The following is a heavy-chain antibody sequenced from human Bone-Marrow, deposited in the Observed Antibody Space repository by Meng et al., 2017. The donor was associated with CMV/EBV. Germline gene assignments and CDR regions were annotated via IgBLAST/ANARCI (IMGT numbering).Heavy chain of an antibody. V-gene: IGHV3-7*01. CDR1: GFTFSSYW. Sequence: ETLSLTCAASGFTFSSYWMSWVRQAPGKGLEWVANIKQDVSEKYYVDSVKGRFPISRDNAKNSLYLQMNSLRAEDTAVYYCARAGGYQRAQGYAFDIWGQGTMVTVSS. D-gene: IGHD2-2*01. CDR3: ARAGGYQRAQGYAFDI. CDR2: IKQDVSEK. J-gene: IGHJ3*02.